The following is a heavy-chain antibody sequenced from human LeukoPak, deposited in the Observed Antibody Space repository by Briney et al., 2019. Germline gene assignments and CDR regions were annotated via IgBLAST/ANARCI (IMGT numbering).Heavy chain of an antibody. J-gene: IGHJ4*02. Sequence: SETLSLTCTVSGGSISSSSYYWGWIGQPPGKGLEWIGSIYYSGSTYYNSSLKSRLTISVDTSKNQFSLKLSSVTAADTAVYYCARHNNYGANSMSFDSWGQGTLVTVSS. CDR1: GGSISSSSYY. V-gene: IGHV4-39*01. CDR2: IYYSGST. CDR3: ARHNNYGANSMSFDS. D-gene: IGHD4-23*01.